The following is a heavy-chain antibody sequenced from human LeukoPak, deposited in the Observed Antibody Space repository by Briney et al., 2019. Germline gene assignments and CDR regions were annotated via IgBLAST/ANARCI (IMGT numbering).Heavy chain of an antibody. CDR3: ARGILGYCSGGSRPNPYHYYYGMDV. CDR2: IIPIFGTA. V-gene: IGHV1-69*13. D-gene: IGHD2-15*01. J-gene: IGHJ6*04. CDR1: GGTFSSYA. Sequence: SVKVSCKASGGTFSSYAISWVRQAPGQGLEWMGGIIPIFGTANYAQKFQGRVTITADESTSTAYMELSSLRSEDTAVYYCARGILGYCSGGSRPNPYHYYYGMDVWGKGTTVTVSS.